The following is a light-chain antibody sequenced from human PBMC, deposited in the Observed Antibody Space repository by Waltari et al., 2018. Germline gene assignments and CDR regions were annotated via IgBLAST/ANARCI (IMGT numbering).Light chain of an antibody. CDR1: SGHSSYA. CDR2: LNSDGSH. J-gene: IGLJ3*02. CDR3: QTWGTGIWV. V-gene: IGLV4-69*01. Sequence: QLVLTQSPSASASLGASVKLTCTLSSGHSSYAISCPQQQPEKGPRYSMKLNSDGSHSKGDGIPDRFSGSSSGAECYLTISSLQSEDEADYYCQTWGTGIWVFGGGTKLTVL.